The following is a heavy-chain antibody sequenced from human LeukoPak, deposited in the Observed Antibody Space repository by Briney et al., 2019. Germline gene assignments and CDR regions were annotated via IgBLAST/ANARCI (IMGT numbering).Heavy chain of an antibody. CDR3: ARLSRAQLPSFDY. D-gene: IGHD2-2*01. CDR1: ASTFTSYG. CDR2: IWYDGSNT. V-gene: IGHV3-33*01. Sequence: GRSLRLSCAASASTFTSYGMHWVRPAPGKGLEWVAIIWYDGSNTYYVDSVRGRFTISRDNSKNTLYLQVNSLRAEDTAVYYCARLSRAQLPSFDYWGQGTLVTVSS. J-gene: IGHJ4*02.